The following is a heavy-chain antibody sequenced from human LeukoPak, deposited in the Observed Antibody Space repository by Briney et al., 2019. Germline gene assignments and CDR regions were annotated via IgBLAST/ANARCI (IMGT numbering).Heavy chain of an antibody. J-gene: IGHJ3*02. CDR3: AKNLDSNSYHTDDAFDI. Sequence: GGSLRLSCAASGFTVSSNYMSWVRQAPGKGLEWVSVISVSGYSTYYADSVKGRFTISRDNSKNTLHLQMHSLRAEDTAVYYCAKNLDSNSYHTDDAFDIWGHGTVVTVSS. CDR2: ISVSGYST. V-gene: IGHV3-23*01. D-gene: IGHD3-22*01. CDR1: GFTVSSNY.